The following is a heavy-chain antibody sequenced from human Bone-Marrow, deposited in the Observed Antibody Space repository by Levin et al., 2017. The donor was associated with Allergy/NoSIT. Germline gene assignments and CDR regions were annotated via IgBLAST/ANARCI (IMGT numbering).Heavy chain of an antibody. CDR3: ARERITGTTWGGIYGMDV. CDR1: GFTFYSYA. D-gene: IGHD1-7*01. Sequence: AGGSPRLSCSASGFTFYSYAMNWVRQAPGKGLEWVSSISGSGGTTYYADSVKGRFTISRDNSRNTLYLEMNILRAEDTAVYYCARERITGTTWGGIYGMDVWGQGTTVTVSS. V-gene: IGHV3-23*01. J-gene: IGHJ6*02. CDR2: ISGSGGTT.